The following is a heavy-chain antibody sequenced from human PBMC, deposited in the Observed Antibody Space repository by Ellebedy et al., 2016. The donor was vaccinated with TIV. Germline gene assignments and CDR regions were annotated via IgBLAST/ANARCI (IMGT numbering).Heavy chain of an antibody. Sequence: AASVKVSCKASGYTFTSFGIIWVRQAPGQGLEWVGWISWYNGNTKYGQTFQGRLTMSTDTSTSTAYMELRRLRPDDTAVYFCARGGKYYKFSGDYRYYFDYWGQGTLVTVSS. D-gene: IGHD2-21*02. V-gene: IGHV1-18*01. J-gene: IGHJ4*02. CDR1: GYTFTSFG. CDR2: ISWYNGNT. CDR3: ARGGKYYKFSGDYRYYFDY.